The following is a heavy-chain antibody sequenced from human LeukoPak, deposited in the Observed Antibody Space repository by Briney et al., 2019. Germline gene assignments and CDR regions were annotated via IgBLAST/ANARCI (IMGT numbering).Heavy chain of an antibody. V-gene: IGHV1-69*04. D-gene: IGHD5-18*01. J-gene: IGHJ4*02. CDR1: GGTFNSYA. Sequence: GASVKVSCKASGGTFNSYAFSWVRQAPGQRLEWMGRIIPILDIANHAQKFQGRVTITADKSTNTAYMELSSLRSEDTALYYCARERDYTTMAPFDYWGQGTLVTVSS. CDR3: ARERDYTTMAPFDY. CDR2: IIPILDIA.